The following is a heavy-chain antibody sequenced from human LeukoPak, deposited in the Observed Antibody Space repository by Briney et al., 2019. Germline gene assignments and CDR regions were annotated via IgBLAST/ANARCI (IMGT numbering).Heavy chain of an antibody. CDR1: GFTFSSYS. J-gene: IGHJ4*02. V-gene: IGHV3-48*02. Sequence: GSLRLSCAASGFTFSSYSMNWVRQAPGKGLEWVSYISSSSSTIYYADSVKGRFTISGDNAKNSLYLQMNSLRDEDTAVYYCARVKPGYSSSWPFDYWGQGTLVTVSS. CDR2: ISSSSSTI. CDR3: ARVKPGYSSSWPFDY. D-gene: IGHD6-13*01.